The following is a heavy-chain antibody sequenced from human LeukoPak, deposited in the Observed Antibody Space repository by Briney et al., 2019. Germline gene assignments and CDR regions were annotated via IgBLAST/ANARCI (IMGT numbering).Heavy chain of an antibody. D-gene: IGHD6-6*01. V-gene: IGHV4-34*01. CDR2: INHSGST. CDR3: ARRCLGLLEDRIAARPPRSYYMDV. Sequence: PSETLSLTCAVYGGSFSGYYWSWIRQPPGKGRGWIGEINHSGSTNSNPSLKSRVTISVDTSKNQFSLKLSSVTAADTAVYYCARRCLGLLEDRIAARPPRSYYMDVWGKGTTVTVSS. CDR1: GGSFSGYY. J-gene: IGHJ6*03.